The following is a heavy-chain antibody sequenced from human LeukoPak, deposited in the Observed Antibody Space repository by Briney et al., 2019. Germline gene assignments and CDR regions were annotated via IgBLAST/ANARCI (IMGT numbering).Heavy chain of an antibody. V-gene: IGHV3-21*04. CDR3: AKDYKSGDGYWDFDY. Sequence: GGSLRLFCAASGFTFSSYSMNWVRQAPGKGLEWVSSISSSSSYIYYADSVKGRFTISRDNAKNSLYLQMNSLRVEDTAVYYCAKDYKSGDGYWDFDYWGQGILVTVSS. CDR1: GFTFSSYS. J-gene: IGHJ4*02. CDR2: ISSSSSYI. D-gene: IGHD5-24*01.